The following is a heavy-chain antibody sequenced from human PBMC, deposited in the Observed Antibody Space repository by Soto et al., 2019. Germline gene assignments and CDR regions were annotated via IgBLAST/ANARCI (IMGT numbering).Heavy chain of an antibody. V-gene: IGHV4-59*08. J-gene: IGHJ6*03. CDR2: IYYSGST. CDR3: AGLSLGCCSGGSCEAGYYYYYMEV. Sequence: SETLSLTCTVSGGSISSYYWSWIRQPPGKGLEWIGYIYYSGSTNYNPSLKSRVTISVDTSKNQSSLKLSAVTAADTAVYYCAGLSLGCCSGGSCEAGYYYYYMEVWGKATTVTVSS. D-gene: IGHD2-15*01. CDR1: GGSISSYY.